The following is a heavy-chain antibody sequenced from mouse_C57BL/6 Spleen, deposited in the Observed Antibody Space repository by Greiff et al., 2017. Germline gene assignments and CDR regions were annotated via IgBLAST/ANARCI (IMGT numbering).Heavy chain of an antibody. D-gene: IGHD2-5*01. J-gene: IGHJ2*01. Sequence: QVQLQQSGAELVRPGASVTLSCKASGYTFTDYEMHWVKQTPVHGLEWIGAIDPETGGTAYNQKFKGKAILTADKSSSPAYMELRSLTSEDSAVXYCTRGYSNLYYFDYWGQGTTLTVSS. CDR2: IDPETGGT. CDR3: TRGYSNLYYFDY. V-gene: IGHV1-15*01. CDR1: GYTFTDYE.